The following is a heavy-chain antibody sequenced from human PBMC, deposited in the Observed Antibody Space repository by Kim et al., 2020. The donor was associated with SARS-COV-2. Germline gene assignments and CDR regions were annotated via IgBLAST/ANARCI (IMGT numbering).Heavy chain of an antibody. Sequence: SETLSLTFAVSGGSINSCGYSWNWMPQPQGIALEWIGYIIYSGNTYSNLSLQSRVTISVARSKSQLSLNLASVTAADTAWCEWARGGEGCNARARGIFD. D-gene: IGHD1-26*01. J-gene: IGHJ4*01. CDR3: ARGGEGCNARARGIFD. CDR2: IIYSGNT. CDR1: GGSINSCGYS. V-gene: IGHV4-30-2*01.